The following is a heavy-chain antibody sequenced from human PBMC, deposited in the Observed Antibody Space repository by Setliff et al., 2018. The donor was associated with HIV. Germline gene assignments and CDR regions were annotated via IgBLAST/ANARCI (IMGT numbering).Heavy chain of an antibody. V-gene: IGHV3-74*01. CDR1: GFTFSRYW. J-gene: IGHJ4*02. Sequence: PGGSLRLSCAASGFTFSRYWMHWVRQAPGQGLVWVSGINNDTTTTTYADPVKGRFSISRDNAKNTLYLQMNGLRGEDTAVYYCAMFSSSSGWGQGTQVTVSS. CDR3: AMFSSSSG. D-gene: IGHD6-6*01. CDR2: INNDTTTT.